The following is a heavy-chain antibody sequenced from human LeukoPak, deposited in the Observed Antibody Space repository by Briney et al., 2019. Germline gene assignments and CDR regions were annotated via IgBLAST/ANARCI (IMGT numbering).Heavy chain of an antibody. Sequence: PGGSLRLSCAASGFTFSSYAMHWVRQAPGKGLEWVAVISYDGSNKYYADSVKGRFTISRDNSKNTLYLQMNSLRAEDTAVYYCARSSKIAAAGYYYYYMDVRGKGTTVTVSS. CDR3: ARSSKIAAAGYYYYYMDV. CDR2: ISYDGSNK. CDR1: GFTFSSYA. V-gene: IGHV3-30*01. J-gene: IGHJ6*03. D-gene: IGHD6-13*01.